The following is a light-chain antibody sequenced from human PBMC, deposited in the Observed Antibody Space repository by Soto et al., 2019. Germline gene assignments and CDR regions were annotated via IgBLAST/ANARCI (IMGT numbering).Light chain of an antibody. CDR1: QSLRSSY. CDR2: GAS. Sequence: EVVLTQSPNTLSLSPGERVTLSCWASQSLRSSYLAWYQRKPGQAPRLLMFGASRRATGIPDRFNGSGSGTDLILTISRREPEDVVVYYCQQHGTSPYTFGQGTVLEIK. CDR3: QQHGTSPYT. J-gene: IGKJ2*01. V-gene: IGKV3-20*01.